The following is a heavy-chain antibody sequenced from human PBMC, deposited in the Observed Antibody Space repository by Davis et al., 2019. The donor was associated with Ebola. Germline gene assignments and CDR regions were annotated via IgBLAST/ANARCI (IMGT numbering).Heavy chain of an antibody. D-gene: IGHD7-27*01. CDR3: ARASLARTGDGLEY. CDR1: GYNFITYW. J-gene: IGHJ4*02. Sequence: GESLKISCKGSGYNFITYWIGWVRQMHGKGLEWMGIIYPGDSHTRYSPSFQGQVTISADKSISTAYLQWSSLKASDTAMYYCARASLARTGDGLEYWGQGTLVTVSS. V-gene: IGHV5-51*01. CDR2: IYPGDSHT.